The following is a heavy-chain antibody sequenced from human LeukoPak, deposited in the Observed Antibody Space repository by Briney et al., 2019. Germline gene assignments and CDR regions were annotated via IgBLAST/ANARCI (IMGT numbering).Heavy chain of an antibody. Sequence: PGGSLRLSCAASGFTFSSYAMHWVRQAPGKGLEWVAVISYDGSNKYYADSVKGRFTISRDNSKNTLYLQMNSLRADDTAVYYCARDHRPSAWVIGLQTHYWGQGTLVTVSS. J-gene: IGHJ4*02. CDR3: ARDHRPSAWVIGLQTHY. CDR1: GFTFSSYA. V-gene: IGHV3-30*04. CDR2: ISYDGSNK. D-gene: IGHD2/OR15-2a*01.